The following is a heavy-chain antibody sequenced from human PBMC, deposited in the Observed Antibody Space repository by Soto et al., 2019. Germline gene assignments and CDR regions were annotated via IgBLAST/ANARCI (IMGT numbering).Heavy chain of an antibody. CDR2: IRSKANSYAT. D-gene: IGHD6-19*01. J-gene: IGHJ4*02. V-gene: IGHV3-73*01. CDR1: GFTFSGSA. CDR3: TTQVIAVAGYLTGVFDY. Sequence: LSLTCAASGFTFSGSAMHWVRQASGKGLEWVGRIRSKANSYATAYAASVKGRFTISRDDSKNTAYLQMNSLKTEDTAVYYCTTQVIAVAGYLTGVFDYWGQGTLVTVSS.